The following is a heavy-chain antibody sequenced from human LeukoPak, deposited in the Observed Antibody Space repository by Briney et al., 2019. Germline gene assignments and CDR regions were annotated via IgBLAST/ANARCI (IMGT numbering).Heavy chain of an antibody. J-gene: IGHJ3*02. D-gene: IGHD1-26*01. CDR3: ARGGVGAKDAAFDI. V-gene: IGHV3-21*01. CDR2: ISSSSMCI. CDR1: GVTFSSYG. Sequence: PGRSLRLSCAASGVTFSSYGMHWVGQARGKGLGWVGSISSSSMCIYYADSAKGRYTISRDKAKNSLYLQMHSLRAEETAVYYCARGGVGAKDAAFDIWGQGTMVTVPS.